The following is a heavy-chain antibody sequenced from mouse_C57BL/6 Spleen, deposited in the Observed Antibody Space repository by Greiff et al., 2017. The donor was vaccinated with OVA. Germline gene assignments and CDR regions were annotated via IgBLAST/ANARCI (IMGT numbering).Heavy chain of an antibody. V-gene: IGHV5-17*01. Sequence: EVHLVESGGGLVKPGGSLKLSCAASGFTFSDYGMHWVRQAPEKGLEWVAYISRGSSTIYYADTVKGRFTISRDNAKNTLFLQMTSLRSEDTAMYYCARQFYYGYGDAMDYWGQGTSVTVSA. CDR1: GFTFSDYG. CDR2: ISRGSSTI. D-gene: IGHD2-2*01. J-gene: IGHJ4*01. CDR3: ARQFYYGYGDAMDY.